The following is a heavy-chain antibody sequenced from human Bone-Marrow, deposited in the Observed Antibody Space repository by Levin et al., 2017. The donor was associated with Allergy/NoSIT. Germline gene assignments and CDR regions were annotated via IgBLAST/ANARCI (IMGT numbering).Heavy chain of an antibody. D-gene: IGHD3-16*02. CDR3: AKVYYDYVWGTYRDALDAFHM. Sequence: GESLKISCAVSGFSFTLFGMHWVRQAPGKGLEWVAFISYDGSNKYYADSVKGRFTISRDNSKNTLFLQMNSLRAEDTAIYYCAKVYYDYVWGTYRDALDAFHMWGQGTMVTVSS. CDR1: GFSFTLFG. J-gene: IGHJ3*02. V-gene: IGHV3-30*18. CDR2: ISYDGSNK.